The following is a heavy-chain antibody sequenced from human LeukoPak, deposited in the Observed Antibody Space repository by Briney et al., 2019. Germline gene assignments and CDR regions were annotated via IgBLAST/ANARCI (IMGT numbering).Heavy chain of an antibody. CDR2: VFDSGST. CDR1: GGSISSYY. D-gene: IGHD1-26*01. CDR3: ARHGGSYSFDY. V-gene: IGHV4-59*08. Sequence: SETLSLTCTVSGGSISSYYWSWIRQPPGKGLEWIGYVFDSGSTNYNPSLKSRVTISIDTSRNQFSLKMTSVTASDTAVYYCARHGGSYSFDYWGQGTLVTVSS. J-gene: IGHJ4*02.